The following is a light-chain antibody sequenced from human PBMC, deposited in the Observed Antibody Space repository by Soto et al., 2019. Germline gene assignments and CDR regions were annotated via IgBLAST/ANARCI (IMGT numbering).Light chain of an antibody. Sequence: EIVLTQPPGTLSLSPGERATLSCRASQSVSSSYLAWYQQKPGQAPRLLIYGASSRATGIPDRFSGSGSGTDFTVTISRLEPEDFAVYYCQQYGSSPFTFGGGTKVEIK. J-gene: IGKJ4*01. CDR2: GAS. V-gene: IGKV3-20*01. CDR1: QSVSSSY. CDR3: QQYGSSPFT.